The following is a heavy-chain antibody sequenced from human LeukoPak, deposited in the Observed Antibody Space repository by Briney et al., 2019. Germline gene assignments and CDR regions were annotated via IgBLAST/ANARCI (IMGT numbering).Heavy chain of an antibody. CDR2: IYYSGST. D-gene: IGHD3-16*01. V-gene: IGHV4-59*01. CDR1: GGSISSYY. CDR3: ARETSQKGAHYMDV. J-gene: IGHJ6*03. Sequence: PSGTLSLTCAVSGGSISSYYWSWIRQPPGKGLEWIGYIYYSGSTNYNPSLKSRVTISVDTSKNQFSLRLSSVTAADTAVYYCARETSQKGAHYMDVWGKGTTVTISS.